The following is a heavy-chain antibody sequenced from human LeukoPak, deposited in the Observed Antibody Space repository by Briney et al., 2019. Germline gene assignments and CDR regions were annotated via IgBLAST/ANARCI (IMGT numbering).Heavy chain of an antibody. CDR2: MNPNSGNT. D-gene: IGHD1-26*01. CDR1: GYTFTSYD. Sequence: ASVKVSCKASGYTFTSYDINWVRQATGQGLEWMGWMNPNSGNTGYAQKFQGRVTMTRDTSISTAYMELSRLRSDDTAVYYCARGTAGAAHFDLWGRGTLVTVSS. CDR3: ARGTAGAAHFDL. V-gene: IGHV1-8*01. J-gene: IGHJ2*01.